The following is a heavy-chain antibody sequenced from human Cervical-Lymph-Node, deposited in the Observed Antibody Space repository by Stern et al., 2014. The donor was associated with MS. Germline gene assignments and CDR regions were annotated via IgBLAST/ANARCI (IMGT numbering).Heavy chain of an antibody. V-gene: IGHV5-51*01. CDR2: IYPGDSET. D-gene: IGHD1-14*01. CDR1: GFKFSIYW. CDR3: ARQTTAWASDV. Sequence: EEQLEESGAELIRPGESLKISCKGSGFKFSIYWIAWVRQMPGKGLEWMGVIYPGDSETRYSPSFQGHVTLSAAKSTSTAYLQWSSLNASATAMYFCARQTTAWASDVWGQGTLVTVSS. J-gene: IGHJ4*02.